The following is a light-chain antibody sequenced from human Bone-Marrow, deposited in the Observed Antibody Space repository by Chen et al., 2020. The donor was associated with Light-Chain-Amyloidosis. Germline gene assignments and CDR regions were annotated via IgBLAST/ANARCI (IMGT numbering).Light chain of an antibody. CDR1: SSDVGGYNY. J-gene: IGLJ3*02. V-gene: IGLV2-14*03. CDR3: ASYTSAATWV. Sequence: QSALPQPASVSGSPGQAITSSCTGTSSDVGGYNYVSWYQQHPGKAPKLIIYDVSDWSSGVSDRFSGSKSGNTASLTISGLQAEDEADYYCASYTSAATWVFGGGTKLTVL. CDR2: DVS.